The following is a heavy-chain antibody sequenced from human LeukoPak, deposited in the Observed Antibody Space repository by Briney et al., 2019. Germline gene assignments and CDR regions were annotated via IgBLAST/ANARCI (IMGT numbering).Heavy chain of an antibody. Sequence: GGSLRLSCAASGFTFSSYSMNWVRQAPGKGLEWVSSISSSSSYIYYADSVKGRFTISRDNAKNSLYLQMNSLRAEDTAVYYCAKGVGATPDFDYWGQGTLVTVSP. V-gene: IGHV3-21*01. CDR1: GFTFSSYS. CDR2: ISSSSSYI. J-gene: IGHJ4*02. CDR3: AKGVGATPDFDY. D-gene: IGHD1-26*01.